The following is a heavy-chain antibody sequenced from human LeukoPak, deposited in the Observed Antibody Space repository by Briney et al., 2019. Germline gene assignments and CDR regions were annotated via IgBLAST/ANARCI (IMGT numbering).Heavy chain of an antibody. D-gene: IGHD4-11*01. CDR2: INSDGSAT. CDR3: VKETFTVSSPFDF. Sequence: PGGSLRLSCSASGFTFSKYAMHCVRQAPGKGLEYVSAINSDGSATYYGDSMKGRLTISRDNSRNTVSLQMSSLRTEDTAFYYCVKETFTVSSPFDFWGPGTLVTVSS. CDR1: GFTFSKYA. V-gene: IGHV3-64D*06. J-gene: IGHJ4*02.